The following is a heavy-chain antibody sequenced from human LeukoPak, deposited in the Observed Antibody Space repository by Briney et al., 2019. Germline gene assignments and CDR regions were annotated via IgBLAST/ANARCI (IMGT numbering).Heavy chain of an antibody. CDR2: INPNSGDT. J-gene: IGHJ4*02. V-gene: IGHV1-2*02. D-gene: IGHD6-13*01. CDR1: GYTFTRHY. Sequence: ASVKVSCKASGYTFTRHYFHWVRKAPGKGLEWMGWINPNSGDTNFAQKFQGRVTMTRATSISTVYMELTSLRSDDTALYYCMRGGGNSWFDYWGQGTLVSVSS. CDR3: MRGGGNSWFDY.